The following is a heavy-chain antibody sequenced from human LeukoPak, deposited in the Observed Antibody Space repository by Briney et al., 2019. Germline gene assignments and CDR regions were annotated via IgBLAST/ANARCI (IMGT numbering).Heavy chain of an antibody. V-gene: IGHV4-4*07. Sequence: SVTLSLTCTVSGGSISSYYWIWIRQTAGKGLEWIGRVYTSGSTIYNSSLKSRVTVSVDTSKNQFSLKMRSVTAADTAVYYCARGRYSGYPNPSHGRKESYYFDSWGQGTLVTVSS. D-gene: IGHD5-12*01. J-gene: IGHJ4*02. CDR3: ARGRYSGYPNPSHGRKESYYFDS. CDR1: GGSISSYY. CDR2: VYTSGST.